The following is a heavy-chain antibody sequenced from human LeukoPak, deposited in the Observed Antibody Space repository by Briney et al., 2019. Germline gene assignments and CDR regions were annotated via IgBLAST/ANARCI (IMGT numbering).Heavy chain of an antibody. CDR1: GVSISTYY. CDR3: ARSLLITRVFGMYV. D-gene: IGHD3-10*01. J-gene: IGHJ6*02. CDR2: IENSGST. Sequence: SETESLACTVSGVSISTYYWTWIRQPPGKGLEWIGYIENSGSTKYNPSLKSRVTISVDTSKNQFALKLSSVTAADTAVYFCARSLLITRVFGMYVWGRGKTVSVFS. V-gene: IGHV4-59*01.